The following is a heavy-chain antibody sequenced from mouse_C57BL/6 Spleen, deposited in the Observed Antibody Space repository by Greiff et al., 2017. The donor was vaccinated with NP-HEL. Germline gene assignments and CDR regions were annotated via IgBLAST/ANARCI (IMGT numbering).Heavy chain of an antibody. Sequence: VQLQQSGPELVKPGASVKISCKASGYAFSSSWMNWVKQRPGKGLEWIGRIYPGDGDTNYNGKFKGKATLTADKSSSTAYMHLSSLTSEDSAVYFSARKTAQGFAYWGQGTLVTVSA. D-gene: IGHD3-2*02. J-gene: IGHJ3*01. CDR1: GYAFSSSW. V-gene: IGHV1-82*01. CDR2: IYPGDGDT. CDR3: ARKTAQGFAY.